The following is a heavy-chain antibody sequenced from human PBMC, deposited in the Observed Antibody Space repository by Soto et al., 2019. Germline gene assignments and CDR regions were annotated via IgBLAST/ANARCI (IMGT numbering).Heavy chain of an antibody. V-gene: IGHV3-7*03. CDR3: ARVVSGRDYGDSIDC. CDR2: RREDGSGS. D-gene: IGHD4-17*01. CDR1: GFTFSRYW. Sequence: PGESLRLSCVASGFTFSRYWLPWGRHAPRQGLEWLANRREDGSGSYYVDSVKDRFTTTTDHAKNTLYLQMLSLGAEATAVYYCARVVSGRDYGDSIDCWGRGTLVTVSS. J-gene: IGHJ4*02.